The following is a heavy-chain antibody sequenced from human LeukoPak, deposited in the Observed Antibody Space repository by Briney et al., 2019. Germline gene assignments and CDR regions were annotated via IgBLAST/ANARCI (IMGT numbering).Heavy chain of an antibody. Sequence: GSLRLSCSASGFSFSTYSMSWVRQPPGKGLEWIGSIYYSGSTYYNPSLKSRVTISVDTSKNQFSLKLSSVTAADTAVYYCARRVSYRNCFDPWGQGTLVTVSS. CDR3: ARRVSYRNCFDP. CDR2: IYYSGST. D-gene: IGHD1-26*01. CDR1: GFSFSTYSM. V-gene: IGHV4-39*01. J-gene: IGHJ5*02.